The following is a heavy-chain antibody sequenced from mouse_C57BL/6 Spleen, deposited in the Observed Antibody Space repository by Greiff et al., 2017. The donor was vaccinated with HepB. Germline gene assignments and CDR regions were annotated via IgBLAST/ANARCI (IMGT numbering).Heavy chain of an antibody. J-gene: IGHJ4*01. Sequence: QVQLKESGAELAKPGASVKLSCKASGYTFTSYWMHWVKQRPGQGLEWIGYINPSSGYTKYNQKFKDKATLTADKSSSTAYMQLSSLTYEDSAVYYCVYYDYDGYAMDYWGQGTSVTVSS. CDR1: GYTFTSYW. CDR3: VYYDYDGYAMDY. CDR2: INPSSGYT. D-gene: IGHD2-4*01. V-gene: IGHV1-7*01.